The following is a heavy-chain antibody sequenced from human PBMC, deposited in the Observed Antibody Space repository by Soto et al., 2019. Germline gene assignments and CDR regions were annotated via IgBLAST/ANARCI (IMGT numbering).Heavy chain of an antibody. D-gene: IGHD2-21*02. CDR3: ARDHLVTYPPYYYYGMDV. CDR2: INPSGGST. CDR1: GYTFTSYY. Sequence: ASVKVSCKASGYTFTSYYMHWVRQAPGQGLEWMGIINPSGGSTSYAQKFQGRVTMTRDTSTSTVYMELSSLRSEDTAVYYCARDHLVTYPPYYYYGMDVWGQGTTVTVSS. J-gene: IGHJ6*02. V-gene: IGHV1-46*01.